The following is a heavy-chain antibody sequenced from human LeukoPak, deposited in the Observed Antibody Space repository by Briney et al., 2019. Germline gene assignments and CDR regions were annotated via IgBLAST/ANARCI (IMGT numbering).Heavy chain of an antibody. CDR1: GYTFTSYD. CDR2: MNPNSGNT. Sequence: ASVKVSCKASGYTFTSYDISWVRQATGQGLEWMGWMNPNSGNTGYAQKFQGRVTITRNTSISTAYMELSSLRSEDTAVYYCARGYVAARLYYYYYMDVWGKGTTVTVSS. V-gene: IGHV1-8*03. D-gene: IGHD6-6*01. CDR3: ARGYVAARLYYYYYMDV. J-gene: IGHJ6*03.